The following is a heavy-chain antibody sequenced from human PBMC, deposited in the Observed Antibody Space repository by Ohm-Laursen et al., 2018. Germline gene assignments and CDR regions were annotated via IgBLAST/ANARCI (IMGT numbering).Heavy chain of an antibody. V-gene: IGHV3-30*18. CDR2: ISYDGSNK. D-gene: IGHD6-19*01. Sequence: SLRLSCAASGFTFSSYGMHWVRQAPGKGLEWVAVISYDGSNKYYADSVKGRFTISRDNSKNTLYLQMNSLRAEDTAVYYCAKSIAVAGREPDYGMDVWGQGTTVTVSS. CDR1: GFTFSSYG. CDR3: AKSIAVAGREPDYGMDV. J-gene: IGHJ6*02.